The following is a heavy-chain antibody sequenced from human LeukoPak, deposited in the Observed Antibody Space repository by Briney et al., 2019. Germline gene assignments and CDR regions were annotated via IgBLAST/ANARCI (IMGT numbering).Heavy chain of an antibody. D-gene: IGHD5-24*01. CDR1: GGSISSGNYY. Sequence: PSQTLSLTCTVSGGSISSGNYYWSWIRQPAGKGLEWVGRIYTSGSTNYDPSLKTPVTISIHTSKNQLSLKLSSVPAAATAVYYCARDHVEMATISRPRNISFAYWGQGTLVTASS. CDR2: IYTSGST. CDR3: ARDHVEMATISRPRNISFAY. J-gene: IGHJ4*02. V-gene: IGHV4-61*02.